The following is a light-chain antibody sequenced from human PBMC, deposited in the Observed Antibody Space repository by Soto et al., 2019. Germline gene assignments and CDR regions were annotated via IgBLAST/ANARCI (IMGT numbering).Light chain of an antibody. CDR3: LLYYGGVHSVV. CDR1: TGAVTSGYY. J-gene: IGLJ2*01. CDR2: STN. Sequence: QTVVTQEPSLTVFPGGTVTLTCASSTGAVTSGYYPNWFQQKPGQAPRALIYSTNNKYSWTPARFSGSLLGGKAALTLSGVQPEDEAEYYCLLYYGGVHSVVFGGGTKLTVL. V-gene: IGLV7-43*01.